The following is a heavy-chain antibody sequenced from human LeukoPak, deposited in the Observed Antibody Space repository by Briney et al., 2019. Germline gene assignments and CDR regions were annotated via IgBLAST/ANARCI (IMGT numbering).Heavy chain of an antibody. D-gene: IGHD3-22*01. CDR1: GFTFSSYW. Sequence: PGGSLRLSCAASGFTFSSYWMSWIRQPPGKGLEWIGEINHSGSTNFNPSLKSRVTISVDTSKNQFSLKLSSVTAADTAVYDCARGVGYYDSSGQGYYFDYWGQGTLVTVSS. J-gene: IGHJ4*02. CDR3: ARGVGYYDSSGQGYYFDY. CDR2: INHSGST. V-gene: IGHV4-34*01.